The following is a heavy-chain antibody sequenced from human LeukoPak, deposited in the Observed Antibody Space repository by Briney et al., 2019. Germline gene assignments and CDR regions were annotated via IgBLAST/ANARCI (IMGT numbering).Heavy chain of an antibody. D-gene: IGHD6-6*01. CDR1: GYTFTSYA. Sequence: ASVKVSCKASGYTFTSYAMNWVRQAPGQGLEWMGWMNPNSGNTGYAQKFQGRVTITRNTSISTAYMELSSLRSEDTAVYYCARVWEGQLVLSDYWGQGTLVTVSS. CDR2: MNPNSGNT. CDR3: ARVWEGQLVLSDY. J-gene: IGHJ4*02. V-gene: IGHV1-8*03.